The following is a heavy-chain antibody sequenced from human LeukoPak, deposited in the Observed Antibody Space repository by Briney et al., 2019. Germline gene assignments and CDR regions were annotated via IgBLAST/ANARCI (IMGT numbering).Heavy chain of an antibody. Sequence: GGSLRLSCAASGFTVSSNYMAWVRQAPGKGLEWVSVIYRDGTMYQADSVKGRFSISRDNPKNTVYLEMNKLRDEDTAVYYCARDIGSSAGFDYWGQGTLVTVSS. CDR2: IYRDGTM. CDR3: ARDIGSSAGFDY. J-gene: IGHJ4*02. D-gene: IGHD6-13*01. V-gene: IGHV3-66*01. CDR1: GFTVSSNY.